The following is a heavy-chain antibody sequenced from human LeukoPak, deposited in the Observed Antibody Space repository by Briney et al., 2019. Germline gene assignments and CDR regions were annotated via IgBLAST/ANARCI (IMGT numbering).Heavy chain of an antibody. D-gene: IGHD3-22*01. Sequence: GASVKVSCKASGYTFTGYYMHWVRQAPGQGLEWMGWINPNSGGTNYAQKFQGRVTMTRDTSISTAYMELSRLRSDDTAVYFCARGHSSGYYFSGFLRDFWGQGTLVTVSS. V-gene: IGHV1-2*02. CDR3: ARGHSSGYYFSGFLRDF. CDR1: GYTFTGYY. CDR2: INPNSGGT. J-gene: IGHJ4*02.